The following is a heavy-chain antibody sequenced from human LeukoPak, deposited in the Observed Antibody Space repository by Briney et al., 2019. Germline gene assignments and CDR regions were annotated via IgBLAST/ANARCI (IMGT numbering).Heavy chain of an antibody. J-gene: IGHJ3*02. Sequence: ASVKVSCKASGYTLTSYGISWVRQAPGQGLEWMGWISAYNGNTNYAQKLQGRVTMTTDTSTSTAYMELRSLRSDDTAVYYCARSGLIVVVPAALDAFDIWGQGTMVTVSS. D-gene: IGHD2-2*01. CDR1: GYTLTSYG. CDR2: ISAYNGNT. CDR3: ARSGLIVVVPAALDAFDI. V-gene: IGHV1-18*01.